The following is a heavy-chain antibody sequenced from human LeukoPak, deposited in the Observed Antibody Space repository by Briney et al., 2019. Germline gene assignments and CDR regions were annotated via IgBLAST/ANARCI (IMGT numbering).Heavy chain of an antibody. CDR1: GGSISSGSYY. V-gene: IGHV4-39*07. Sequence: SETLSLTCTVSGGSISSGSYYWGWIRQPPGTGREWIGSIYYSGSTYYNPFLKSRVTISVDTSKNQFSLKLSSVTAADTAVYYCARVWFGEGYFDYWGQGTLVTVSS. J-gene: IGHJ4*02. D-gene: IGHD3-10*01. CDR2: IYYSGST. CDR3: ARVWFGEGYFDY.